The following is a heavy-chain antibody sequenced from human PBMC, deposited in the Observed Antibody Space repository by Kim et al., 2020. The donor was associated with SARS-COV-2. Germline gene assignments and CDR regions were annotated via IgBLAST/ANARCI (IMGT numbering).Heavy chain of an antibody. D-gene: IGHD6-19*01. J-gene: IGHJ6*02. CDR2: ISSSGSTI. V-gene: IGHV3-11*01. CDR1: GFTFSDYY. Sequence: GGSLRLSCAASGFTFSDYYMSWIRQAPGKGLEWVSYISSSGSTIYYADSVKGRFTISRDNAKNSLYLQMNSLRAEDTAVYYCVRDSVAGTRGISYYYYGMDVWGQGTTVTVSS. CDR3: VRDSVAGTRGISYYYYGMDV.